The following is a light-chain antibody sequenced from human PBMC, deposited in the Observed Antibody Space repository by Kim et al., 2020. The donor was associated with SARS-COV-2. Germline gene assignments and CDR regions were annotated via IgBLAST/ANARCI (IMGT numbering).Light chain of an antibody. CDR3: SSYSITSTRVV. CDR2: DVI. Sequence: SITISCTGTSSDVGGYDSVSWYQQHPGTAPKLMIYDVINRPTGVSYRFSGSKSGNTASLTISELQAEDESDYYCSSYSITSTRVVFGGGTKVTVL. V-gene: IGLV2-14*03. J-gene: IGLJ3*02. CDR1: SSDVGGYDS.